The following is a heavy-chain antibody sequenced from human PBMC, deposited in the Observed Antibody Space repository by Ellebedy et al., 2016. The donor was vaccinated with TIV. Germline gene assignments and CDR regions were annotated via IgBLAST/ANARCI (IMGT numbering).Heavy chain of an antibody. Sequence: ASVKVSCKASGYTFTSYYFYWVRQAPGQGLEWMGIINPSGGDTNYAQRFQGRVTMTRDTSTSTVYMELSSLRSEDTAVYYCARGDKYYYESSGYYYTYWGQGTLVAVSS. CDR1: GYTFTSYY. D-gene: IGHD3-22*01. J-gene: IGHJ4*02. V-gene: IGHV1-46*01. CDR2: INPSGGDT. CDR3: ARGDKYYYESSGYYYTY.